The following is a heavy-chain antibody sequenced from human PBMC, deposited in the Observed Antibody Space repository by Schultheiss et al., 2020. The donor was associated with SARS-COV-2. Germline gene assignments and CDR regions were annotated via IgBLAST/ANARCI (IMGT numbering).Heavy chain of an antibody. CDR2: TYHRSKWYN. V-gene: IGHV6-1*01. Sequence: SQTLSLTCVISGDSVSSNTVAWNWIRQSSSRGLEWLGRTYHRSKWYNDYAVSLKGRIIINPDTSKNQFSLQLTSVTPEDTAVYYCARDRGYGDYSVYFDYWGQGTLVTVSS. CDR3: ARDRGYGDYSVYFDY. CDR1: GDSVSSNTVA. J-gene: IGHJ4*02. D-gene: IGHD4-17*01.